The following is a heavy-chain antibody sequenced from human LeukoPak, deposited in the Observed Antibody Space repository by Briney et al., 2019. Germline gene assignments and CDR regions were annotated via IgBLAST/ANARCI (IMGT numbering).Heavy chain of an antibody. CDR2: IYHSGST. V-gene: IGHV4-38-2*01. D-gene: IGHD2-2*01. J-gene: IGHJ4*02. Sequence: PSQTVSLTCAVSGYSISSGYYWAWIRQPPGKGLEWNGSIYHSGSTYYNPSLKSRVTISVDTSKNQFTLKLSSVTAADTAVYYCARLPFIVKEYQLLPGEFDYWGQGTLVTVSS. CDR1: GYSISSGYY. CDR3: ARLPFIVKEYQLLPGEFDY.